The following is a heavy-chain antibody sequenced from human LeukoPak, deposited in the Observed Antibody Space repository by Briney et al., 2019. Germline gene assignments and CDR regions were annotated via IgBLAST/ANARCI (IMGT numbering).Heavy chain of an antibody. D-gene: IGHD3-10*01. CDR3: ARDSHAPHFSSYLWFGESFGGHAFDI. CDR2: IKQDGSEK. CDR1: GFTFSSYW. J-gene: IGHJ3*02. Sequence: PGGSLRLSCAASGFTFSSYWMSWVRQAPGKGLEWVANIKQDGSEKYYVDSVKGRFTISRDNAKNSLYLQMNSLRAEDTAVYYCARDSHAPHFSSYLWFGESFGGHAFDIWGQGTMVTVSS. V-gene: IGHV3-7*01.